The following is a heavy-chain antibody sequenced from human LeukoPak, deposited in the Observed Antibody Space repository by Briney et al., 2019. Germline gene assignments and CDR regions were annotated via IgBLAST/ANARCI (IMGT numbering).Heavy chain of an antibody. CDR1: GGSFSGYY. CDR3: ARDGSCYDY. D-gene: IGHD2-15*01. CDR2: INHSGST. Sequence: PSETLSLTCAVYGGSFSGYYWSWIRQPPGKGLEWIGEINHSGSTNYNPSLKSRVTISVDTSKNQFSLKLSSVTAADTAVYYCARDGSCYDYWGQGTLVTASS. J-gene: IGHJ4*02. V-gene: IGHV4-34*01.